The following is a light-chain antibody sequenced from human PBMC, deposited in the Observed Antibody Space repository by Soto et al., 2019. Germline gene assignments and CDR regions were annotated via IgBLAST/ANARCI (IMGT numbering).Light chain of an antibody. J-gene: IGLJ3*02. V-gene: IGLV7-46*01. Sequence: QTVVTQEPSLTVSPGGTVTLTFGSSTGAVTDTHYPFWFQQKPGQAPRTMIYNTNNKHSWTPARFSGSLLGGKAALTLSGAQPEDEAEYYCLLSYADARPWVFGGGTKLTVL. CDR1: TGAVTDTHY. CDR2: NTN. CDR3: LLSYADARPWV.